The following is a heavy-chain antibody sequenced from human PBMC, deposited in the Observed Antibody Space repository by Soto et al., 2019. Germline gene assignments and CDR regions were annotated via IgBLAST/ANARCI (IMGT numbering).Heavy chain of an antibody. CDR3: ARDIVEQQLVSYYYGMDV. V-gene: IGHV3-33*01. CDR2: IWYDGSNK. D-gene: IGHD6-13*01. CDR1: GFTFSSYG. Sequence: QVQLVESGGGVVQPGRSLRLSCAASGFTFSSYGMHWVRQAPGKGLEWVAVIWYDGSNKYYADSVKCRFTISRDNSKNTLYLQMNSLRAEDTAVYYCARDIVEQQLVSYYYGMDVWGQGTTVTVSS. J-gene: IGHJ6*02.